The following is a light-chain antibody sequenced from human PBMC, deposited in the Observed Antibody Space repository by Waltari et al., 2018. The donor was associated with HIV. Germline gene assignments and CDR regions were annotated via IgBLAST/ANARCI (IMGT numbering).Light chain of an antibody. CDR3: QQSHRTSWT. V-gene: IGKV1-39*01. J-gene: IGKJ1*01. CDR1: QTINTY. Sequence: DIQMTHSPSSLSSSVGDKVPITCRASQTINTYLNWYQQKPGQAPKRLIYAASRLQSGVPSRFSGSGSGTDFTLTITGLQPEDFATYFWQQSHRTSWTFGQGTKVDVK. CDR2: AAS.